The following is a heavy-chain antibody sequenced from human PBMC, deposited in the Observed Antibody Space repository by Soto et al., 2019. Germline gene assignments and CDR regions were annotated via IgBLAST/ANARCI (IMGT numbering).Heavy chain of an antibody. CDR3: AKVSTGVAAADTGHYSYSSMDV. Sequence: GGSLRLSCAASGFTFRSYGIPWVRQAPGKGLEWVALISYDGTNKYYADSVKGRFAISRDNSQNTLFLQMNSLRADDTAVYYCAKVSTGVAAADTGHYSYSSMDVWGQGIKVTVSS. D-gene: IGHD6-13*01. CDR2: ISYDGTNK. J-gene: IGHJ6*02. CDR1: GFTFRSYG. V-gene: IGHV3-30*18.